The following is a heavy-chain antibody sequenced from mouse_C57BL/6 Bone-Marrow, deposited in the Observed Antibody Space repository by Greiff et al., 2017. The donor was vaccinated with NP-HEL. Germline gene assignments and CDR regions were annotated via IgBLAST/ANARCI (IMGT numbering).Heavy chain of an antibody. CDR2: IYPVSGET. Sequence: QVHVKQSGAELASPGASVTLSCKASGYTFTDHIMNWVKKRPGQGLEWIGRIYPVSGETNYNQKFMGKATFSVDRSSSTVYMVLNSLTSEDPAVYYCGKAGSSRYWYFDVWGTGTTVTVSS. J-gene: IGHJ1*03. CDR1: GYTFTDHI. V-gene: IGHV1-11*01. CDR3: GKAGSSRYWYFDV. D-gene: IGHD1-1*01.